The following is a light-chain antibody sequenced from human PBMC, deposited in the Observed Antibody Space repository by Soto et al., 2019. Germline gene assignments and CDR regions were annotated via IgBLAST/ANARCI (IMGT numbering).Light chain of an antibody. J-gene: IGKJ1*01. Sequence: PGERATLSCRASQSVSSSYLAWYQQKPGQAPRLLIYGASSRATGIPDRFSGSGSGTDFTLTISRLEPEDFAVYYCQQYGSSPPWTFGQGTKVEIK. CDR2: GAS. V-gene: IGKV3-20*01. CDR3: QQYGSSPPWT. CDR1: QSVSSSY.